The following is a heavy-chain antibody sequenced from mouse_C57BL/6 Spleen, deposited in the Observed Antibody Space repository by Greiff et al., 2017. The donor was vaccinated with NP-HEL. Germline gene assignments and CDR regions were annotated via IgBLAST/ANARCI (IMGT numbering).Heavy chain of an antibody. Sequence: QVQLQQPGAELVRPGTSVKLSCKASGYTFTSYWMHWVKQRPGQGLEWIGVIDPSDSYTNYNQKFKGKATLTVDTSSSTAYMQLSSRTSEDSAVYYCARRGRVVAHYFDYWGQGTTLIVSS. D-gene: IGHD1-1*01. CDR2: IDPSDSYT. CDR1: GYTFTSYW. V-gene: IGHV1-59*01. J-gene: IGHJ2*01. CDR3: ARRGRVVAHYFDY.